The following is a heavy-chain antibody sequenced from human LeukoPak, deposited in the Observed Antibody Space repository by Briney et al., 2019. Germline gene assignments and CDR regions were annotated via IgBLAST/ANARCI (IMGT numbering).Heavy chain of an antibody. V-gene: IGHV3-30*02. Sequence: GGSLRLSCAASGFTFSGYGMHWVRQAPGKGLEWVAFIRYDGSNKYYADSVKGRFTISRDNSKNTLYLQMNSLRAEDTAVYYCAKEGSRGHCSSTSCSPPDYWGQGTLVTVSS. CDR3: AKEGSRGHCSSTSCSPPDY. D-gene: IGHD2-2*01. CDR1: GFTFSGYG. J-gene: IGHJ4*02. CDR2: IRYDGSNK.